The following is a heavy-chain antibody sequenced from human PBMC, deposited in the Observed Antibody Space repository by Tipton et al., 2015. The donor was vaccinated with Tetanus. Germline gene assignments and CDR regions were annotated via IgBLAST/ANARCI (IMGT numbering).Heavy chain of an antibody. CDR1: GGSITRYY. Sequence: TLSLTCTVSGGSITRYYWSWIRQTPEKGLEWIGNVYSSGSAYYNPSLKGRATISVDTSTNQFSLRLNSVTAADTAVYYCARAGETPLWGAFNSWGQGALVTVSS. V-gene: IGHV4-59*12. D-gene: IGHD3-16*01. J-gene: IGHJ4*02. CDR2: VYSSGSA. CDR3: ARAGETPLWGAFNS.